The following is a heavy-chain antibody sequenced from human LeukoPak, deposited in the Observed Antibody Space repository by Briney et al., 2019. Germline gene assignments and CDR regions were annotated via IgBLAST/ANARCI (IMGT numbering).Heavy chain of an antibody. CDR3: ARGGGSSAAGYYYYYMDV. Sequence: ASVKVSCKASGYTFTSYAMHWVRQAPGQRLEWMGGIIPIFGTANYAQKFQGRVTITTDESTSTAYMELSSLRSEDTAVYYCARGGGSSAAGYYYYYMDVWGKGTTVTVSS. V-gene: IGHV1-69*05. D-gene: IGHD6-6*01. CDR1: GYTFTSYA. J-gene: IGHJ6*03. CDR2: IIPIFGTA.